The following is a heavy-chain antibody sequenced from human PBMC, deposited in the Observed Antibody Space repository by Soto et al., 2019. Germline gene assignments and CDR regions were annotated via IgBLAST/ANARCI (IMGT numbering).Heavy chain of an antibody. CDR1: GFTFSSYA. Sequence: GGSLRLSCAASGFTFSSYALPCVRQAPCKGLEWLAVISYDGRNKYYADSVKGRFTISRDNSKNTLYLQMNSLRAEDTAVYYCVRVFVEGRYYYYGMDVWGQGATVNVSS. V-gene: IGHV3-30*04. D-gene: IGHD3-3*01. CDR3: VRVFVEGRYYYYGMDV. CDR2: ISYDGRNK. J-gene: IGHJ6*02.